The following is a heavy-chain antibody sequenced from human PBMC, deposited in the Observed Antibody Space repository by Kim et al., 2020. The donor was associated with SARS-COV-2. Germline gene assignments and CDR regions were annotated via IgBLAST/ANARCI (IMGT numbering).Heavy chain of an antibody. V-gene: IGHV4-31*03. J-gene: IGHJ6*02. D-gene: IGHD2-2*01. CDR3: ARDHVVVPAANHYYGMDV. CDR2: IYYSGST. CDR1: GGSISSGGYY. Sequence: SETLSLTCTVSGGSISSGGYYWSWIRQHPGKGLEWIGYIYYSGSTYYNPSLKSRVTISVDTSKNQFSLKLSSVTAADTAVYYCARDHVVVPAANHYYGMDVWGQGTTVTVSS.